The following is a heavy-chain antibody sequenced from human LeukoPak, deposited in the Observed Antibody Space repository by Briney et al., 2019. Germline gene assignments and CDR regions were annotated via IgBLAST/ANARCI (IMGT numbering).Heavy chain of an antibody. V-gene: IGHV4-4*07. CDR2: IYFSGST. J-gene: IGHJ3*02. CDR3: ARDTLIATAPLRAFDI. Sequence: SETLSVTCTVSGGFINNYYWSWIRQPAGKGLEWIGRIYFSGSTNYNPSLKSRVTISVDTSKNQFSLKLTSVTAADTAMYYCARDTLIATAPLRAFDIWGQGTMVTVSS. D-gene: IGHD1-1*01. CDR1: GGFINNYY.